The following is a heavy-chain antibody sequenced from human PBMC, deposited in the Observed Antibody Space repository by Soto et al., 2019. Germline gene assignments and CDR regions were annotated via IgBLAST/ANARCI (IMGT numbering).Heavy chain of an antibody. CDR3: ARDPSEGRVGNWFES. J-gene: IGHJ5*01. CDR1: GFTFSRYG. CDR2: ISSSTSYV. D-gene: IGHD2-2*01. V-gene: IGHV3-21*06. Sequence: GGSLRLSCAASGFTFSRYGMNWLRQAPGKGLEWVASISSSTSYVYYADSVKGRFSTSRDNAKNILYLEMYALRTEDTAVYYCARDPSEGRVGNWFESWGQGTLVTSPQ.